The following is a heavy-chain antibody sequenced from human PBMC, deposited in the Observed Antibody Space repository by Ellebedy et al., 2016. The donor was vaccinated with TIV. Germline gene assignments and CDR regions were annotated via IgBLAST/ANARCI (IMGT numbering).Heavy chain of an antibody. Sequence: GGSLRLSXAASGFSFSTNWMVWVRQAPGKGLEWVANINPDGSESYYVDSVKGRFTFSRDNAKNSLYLQMNSLRADDSAVYYCAASQIHNALDVWGQGTTVTVSS. CDR1: GFSFSTNW. CDR2: INPDGSES. CDR3: AASQIHNALDV. J-gene: IGHJ6*02. V-gene: IGHV3-7*03. D-gene: IGHD1-1*01.